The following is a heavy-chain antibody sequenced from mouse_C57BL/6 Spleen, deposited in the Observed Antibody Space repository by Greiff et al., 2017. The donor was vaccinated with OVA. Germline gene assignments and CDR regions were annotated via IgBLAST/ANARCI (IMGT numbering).Heavy chain of an antibody. CDR3: ARGGFYDYDALYFDV. CDR1: GYSFTGYY. D-gene: IGHD2-4*01. V-gene: IGHV1-42*01. CDR2: INPSTGGT. J-gene: IGHJ1*03. Sequence: QLQQSGPELVKPGASVKISCKASGYSFTGYYMNWVKQSPEKSLEWIGEINPSTGGTTYNQKFKAKATLTVDKSSSTAYMQLKSLTSEDSAVYYCARGGFYDYDALYFDVWGTGTTVTVSS.